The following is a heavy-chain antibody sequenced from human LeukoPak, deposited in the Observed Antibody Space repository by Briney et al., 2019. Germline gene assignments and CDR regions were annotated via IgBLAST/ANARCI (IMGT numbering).Heavy chain of an antibody. CDR1: GLTFSNAW. J-gene: IGHJ4*02. Sequence: PGGSLRLSCAASGLTFSNAWMSWVRQAPGKGLEWVGRIKSKTDGGTTDYAAPVKGRFTISIDDSKNTLYLQMNSLKTEDTAVYYCTTVSHTLDIVVVPAAIGYWGQGTLVTVSS. CDR3: TTVSHTLDIVVVPAAIGY. CDR2: IKSKTDGGTT. D-gene: IGHD2-2*01. V-gene: IGHV3-15*01.